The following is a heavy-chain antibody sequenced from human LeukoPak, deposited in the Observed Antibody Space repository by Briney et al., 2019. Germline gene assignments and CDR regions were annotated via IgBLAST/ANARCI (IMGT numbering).Heavy chain of an antibody. CDR1: GLTFSVSA. J-gene: IGHJ6*04. Sequence: GGSLRLSCSASGLTFSVSAIDWVRQASGKGLEWVGRIKTKADNYATAYAASVKGRFTISRDDSTNTAYLQMNSLKTEDTAVYYCTHPAYYYNVDVWGKGTTVTVSS. CDR2: IKTKADNYAT. V-gene: IGHV3-73*01. CDR3: THPAYYYNVDV. D-gene: IGHD6-25*01.